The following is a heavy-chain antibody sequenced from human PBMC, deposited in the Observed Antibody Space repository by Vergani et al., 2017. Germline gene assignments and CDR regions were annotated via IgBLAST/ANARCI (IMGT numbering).Heavy chain of an antibody. J-gene: IGHJ6*03. V-gene: IGHV3-33*01. Sequence: QVQLVESGGGVVQPGRSLRLSCAASGFTFSSYGMHWVRQAPGKGLEWVAVIWYDGSNKYYADSVKGRFTISRDNSKNTLYLQMNSLRAEDTAVYYCARSSITIFGVVTRWDYYMAVWGKGPTVTVSS. CDR3: ARSSITIFGVVTRWDYYMAV. CDR1: GFTFSSYG. CDR2: IWYDGSNK. D-gene: IGHD3-3*01.